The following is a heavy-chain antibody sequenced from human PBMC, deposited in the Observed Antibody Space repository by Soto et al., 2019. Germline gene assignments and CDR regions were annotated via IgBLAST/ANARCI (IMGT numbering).Heavy chain of an antibody. D-gene: IGHD6-6*01. CDR3: AGARQLVGYFYYYMDV. J-gene: IGHJ6*03. CDR1: GYTFTTYG. CDR2: ISAYNGDT. Sequence: QVQLLQSGAEVKKPGASVKVSCKASGYTFTTYGITWVRQAPGQGLEWMGWISAYNGDTHYTQRLQGRVTMTADTSTSADYEERRVLSSDAAVVYYGAGARQLVGYFYYYMDVWGKGTPVTVSS. V-gene: IGHV1-18*01.